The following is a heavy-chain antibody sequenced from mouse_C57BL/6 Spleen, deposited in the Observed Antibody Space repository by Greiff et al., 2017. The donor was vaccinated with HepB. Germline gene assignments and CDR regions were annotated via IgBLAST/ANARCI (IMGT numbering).Heavy chain of an antibody. CDR3: ARSGYDVFAY. D-gene: IGHD2-14*01. Sequence: EVQLQQSGPELVKPGASVKISCKASGYTFTDYYMNWVKQSHGKSLEWIGDINPNNGGTSYNQKFKGKATLTVDKSSSTAYMELRSLTSEDSAVYYCARSGYDVFAYWGQGTLVTVSA. CDR1: GYTFTDYY. J-gene: IGHJ3*01. CDR2: INPNNGGT. V-gene: IGHV1-26*01.